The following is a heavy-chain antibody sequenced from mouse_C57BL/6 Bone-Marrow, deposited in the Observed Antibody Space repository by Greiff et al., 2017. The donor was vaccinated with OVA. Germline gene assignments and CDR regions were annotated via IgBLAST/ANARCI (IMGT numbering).Heavy chain of an antibody. CDR2: INPNNGGT. J-gene: IGHJ2*01. V-gene: IGHV1-26*01. D-gene: IGHD1-1*01. CDR1: GYTFTDYY. Sequence: EVQLQQSGPELVKPGASVKISCKASGYTFTDYYMNWVKQSHGKSLEWIGDINPNNGGTSYNQKFKGKATLTVDKSSSTAYMELRSLTSEDSAVYDCARRGLITTVVVDYWGQGTTLTVSS. CDR3: ARRGLITTVVVDY.